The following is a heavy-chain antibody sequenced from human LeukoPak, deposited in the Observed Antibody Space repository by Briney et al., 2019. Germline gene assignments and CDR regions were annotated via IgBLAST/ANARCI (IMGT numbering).Heavy chain of an antibody. Sequence: SETLSLTCTVSGGSISSGGYYWSWIRQHPGKGLEWIGYIYYSGSTYYNPSLKSRVTISVDTSKNQFSLKLSSVTAAGTAVYYCARERSYGMDVWGQGTTVTVSS. CDR2: IYYSGST. J-gene: IGHJ6*02. CDR1: GGSISSGGYY. D-gene: IGHD3-3*01. CDR3: ARERSYGMDV. V-gene: IGHV4-31*03.